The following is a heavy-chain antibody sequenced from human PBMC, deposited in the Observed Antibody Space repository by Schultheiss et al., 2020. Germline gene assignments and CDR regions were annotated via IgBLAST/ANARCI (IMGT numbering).Heavy chain of an antibody. CDR2: IYPGDSDT. CDR3: ARLTYIVVVIAIPNNWYFDL. CDR1: GYSFTSYW. V-gene: IGHV5-51*01. J-gene: IGHJ2*01. Sequence: GESLKISCKGSGYSFTSYWIGWVRQMPGKGLEWMGIIYPGDSDTRYSPSFQGQVTISADKSISTAYLQWSSLKASDTAMYYCARLTYIVVVIAIPNNWYFDLWGRGTLVTVSS. D-gene: IGHD2-21*01.